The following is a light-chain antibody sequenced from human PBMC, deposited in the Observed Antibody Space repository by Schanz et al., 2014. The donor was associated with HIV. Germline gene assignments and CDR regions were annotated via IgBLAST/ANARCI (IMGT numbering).Light chain of an antibody. CDR2: RNI. V-gene: IGLV1-40*01. CDR3: QSFDSSLSVL. Sequence: QSVLTQPPSVSGAPGQRVTISCTGSSSNIGAGYDVPWYQQLPGTAPKLLIYRNINRPSGVPDRFSASKSGTSASLAITGLQAEDEADYYCQSFDSSLSVLFGGGTKLTVL. J-gene: IGLJ2*01. CDR1: SSNIGAGYD.